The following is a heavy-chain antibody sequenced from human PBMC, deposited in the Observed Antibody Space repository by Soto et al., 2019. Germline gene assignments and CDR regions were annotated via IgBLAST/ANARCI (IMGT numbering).Heavy chain of an antibody. D-gene: IGHD3-22*01. CDR3: ARVVEGGYYDSSGYYKYGMDV. CDR2: IIPIFGTA. CDR1: GGTFSSYA. J-gene: IGHJ6*02. Sequence: SVKVSCKASGGTFSSYAISWVRQAPGQGLEWMGGIIPIFGTANYAQKFQGRVTITADESTSTAYMELSSLRSEDTAVYYCARVVEGGYYDSSGYYKYGMDVWGQGTTVTV. V-gene: IGHV1-69*13.